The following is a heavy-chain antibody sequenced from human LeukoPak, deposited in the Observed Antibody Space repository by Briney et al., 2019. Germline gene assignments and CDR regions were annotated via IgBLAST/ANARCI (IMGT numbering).Heavy chain of an antibody. Sequence: GGSLRLSCAASGFTFSSYCMSWVRQAPGKGLEWVSGIGISGGSTYYADSVKGRFTISRDNSKNTLYLQMNSLRGEDTAIYYCARGVTVTTDFWGQGTLVTVSS. CDR2: IGISGGST. D-gene: IGHD4-17*01. V-gene: IGHV3-23*01. CDR1: GFTFSSYC. CDR3: ARGVTVTTDF. J-gene: IGHJ4*02.